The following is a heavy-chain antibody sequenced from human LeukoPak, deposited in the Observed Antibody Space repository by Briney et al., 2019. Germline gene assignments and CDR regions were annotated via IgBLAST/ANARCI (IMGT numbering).Heavy chain of an antibody. CDR2: IKQDGSEK. CDR1: GFTFSSYW. D-gene: IGHD2-15*01. Sequence: GGSLRLSCAASGFTFSSYWMSWVRQAPGKGLEWVANIKQDGSEKYYVNSVRGRFTISRDNAKNSLYLQMNSLRAEDTAVYYCARSYCSGGSCDFYFDYWGQGTLVTVSS. J-gene: IGHJ4*02. V-gene: IGHV3-7*01. CDR3: ARSYCSGGSCDFYFDY.